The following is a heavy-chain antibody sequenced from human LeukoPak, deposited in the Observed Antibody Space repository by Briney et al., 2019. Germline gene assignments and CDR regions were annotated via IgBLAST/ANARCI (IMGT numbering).Heavy chain of an antibody. CDR3: AKRPKVGSGSYYYYYYMDV. J-gene: IGHJ6*03. D-gene: IGHD1-26*01. CDR1: GFTFSSYG. CDR2: ISYDGSNK. V-gene: IGHV3-30*18. Sequence: GGSLRLSCAASGFTFSSYGMHWVRQAPGKGLEWVAVISYDGSNKYYADSVKGRFTISRDNSKNTLYLQMNSLRAEDTAVYYCAKRPKVGSGSYYYYYYMDVWGKGTTVTVSS.